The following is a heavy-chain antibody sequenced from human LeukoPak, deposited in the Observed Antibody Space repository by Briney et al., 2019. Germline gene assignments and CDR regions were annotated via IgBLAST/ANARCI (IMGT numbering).Heavy chain of an antibody. V-gene: IGHV3-7*01. Sequence: PGGSLRLSCAPSGFTFRSYWMSCVRQAPGKGLEWVANMKLDGSEEYYVDSVKGRFTISRDKAKNSMYLQMNSLRVDDTAVYYCARWARYCSSGSCYSWFDPWGQGTLVTVSS. J-gene: IGHJ5*02. CDR2: MKLDGSEE. CDR3: ARWARYCSSGSCYSWFDP. D-gene: IGHD2-15*01. CDR1: GFTFRSYW.